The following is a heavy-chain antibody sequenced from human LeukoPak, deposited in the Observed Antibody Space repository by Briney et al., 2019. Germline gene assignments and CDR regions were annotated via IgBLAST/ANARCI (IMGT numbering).Heavy chain of an antibody. V-gene: IGHV3-30*04. CDR2: ISYDGSNK. CDR3: ARENTYYYDSSGYSYYFDY. CDR1: GFTFSSYA. Sequence: PGRSLRLSCAASGFTFSSYAMHWVRQAPGKGLEWVAVISYDGSNKYYADSVKGRFTISRDNSKNTLYLQMNSLRAEDTAVYYCARENTYYYDSSGYSYYFDYWGQGTLVTVSS. D-gene: IGHD3-22*01. J-gene: IGHJ4*02.